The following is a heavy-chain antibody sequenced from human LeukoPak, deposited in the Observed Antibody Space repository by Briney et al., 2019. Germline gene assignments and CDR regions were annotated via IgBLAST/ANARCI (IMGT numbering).Heavy chain of an antibody. CDR2: ITPVIDVS. V-gene: IGHV1-69*02. J-gene: IGHJ1*01. CDR3: ARVPPSGTSYFQH. D-gene: IGHD1-14*01. CDR1: GGSLNSHI. Sequence: SVKVPCKASGGSLNSHIFTWVRQAPGQGLEWMGKITPVIDVSKYAQKFQGRVTMTTDTSTSTAYMELRSLRSDDTAVYYCARVPPSGTSYFQHWGQGTLVTVSS.